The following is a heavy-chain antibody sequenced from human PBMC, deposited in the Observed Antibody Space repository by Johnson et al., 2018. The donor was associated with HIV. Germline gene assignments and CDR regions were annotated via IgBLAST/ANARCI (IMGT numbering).Heavy chain of an antibody. J-gene: IGHJ3*02. Sequence: QVQLVESGGGVVQPGRSLRLSCAASGFTFSSYGMHWVRQAQGKGLEWVAVISYDGSNKYYVDSVKGRFTISRDNFKNTLYLEMNSLRAEDTAVYYCAKALGRAEQLDAFDIWGQGTMVTVSS. CDR3: AKALGRAEQLDAFDI. D-gene: IGHD1/OR15-1a*01. CDR2: ISYDGSNK. V-gene: IGHV3-30*18. CDR1: GFTFSSYG.